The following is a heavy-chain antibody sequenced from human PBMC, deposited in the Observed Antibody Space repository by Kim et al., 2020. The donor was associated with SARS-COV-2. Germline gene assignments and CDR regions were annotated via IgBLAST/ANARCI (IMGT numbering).Heavy chain of an antibody. Sequence: SETLSLTCTVSGGSISSGGYYWSWIRQHPGKGLEWIGYIYYSGSTYYNPSLKSRVTISVDTSKNQFSLKLSSVTAADTAVYYCARGLRGYQMAFDIWGQGTMVTVSS. D-gene: IGHD6-13*01. J-gene: IGHJ3*02. V-gene: IGHV4-31*03. CDR2: IYYSGST. CDR3: ARGLRGYQMAFDI. CDR1: GGSISSGGYY.